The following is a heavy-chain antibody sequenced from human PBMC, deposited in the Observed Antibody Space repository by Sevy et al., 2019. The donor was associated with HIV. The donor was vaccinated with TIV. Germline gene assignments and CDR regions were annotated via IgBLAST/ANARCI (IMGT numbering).Heavy chain of an antibody. D-gene: IGHD6-13*01. CDR2: IKQDGSEK. Sequence: GGSLRLSCAASGFTFSSFWMSWVRQTPGKGLEWLANIKQDGSEKYNMDSVKGRFTISRDNARNSLYLQMNSLRAEDTAVYYCARTSSSWERYYFDYWGQGTLVTVSS. J-gene: IGHJ4*02. CDR3: ARTSSSWERYYFDY. CDR1: GFTFSSFW. V-gene: IGHV3-7*01.